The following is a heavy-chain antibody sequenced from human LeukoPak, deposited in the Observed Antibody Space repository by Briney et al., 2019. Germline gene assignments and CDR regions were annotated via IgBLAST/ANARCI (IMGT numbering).Heavy chain of an antibody. J-gene: IGHJ3*02. CDR1: GFLFTNYW. CDR2: IYPGDSDN. CDR3: ARLRRQDAFDI. V-gene: IGHV5-51*01. Sequence: GGSLQISCKGSGFLFTNYWIGWVRQLPGKGLEWMVIIYPGDSDNRYSPSFQGQVTISADKSIRTAYLQWSSLKASDTDMYYCARLRRQDAFDIWGQGTMVTVSS.